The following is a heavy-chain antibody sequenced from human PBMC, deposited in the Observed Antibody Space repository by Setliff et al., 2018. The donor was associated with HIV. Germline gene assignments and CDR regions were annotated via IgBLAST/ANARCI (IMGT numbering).Heavy chain of an antibody. J-gene: IGHJ4*02. V-gene: IGHV4-61*01. CDR3: VAKKSGDYPFN. CDR2: IHYTGST. D-gene: IGHD4-17*01. Sequence: SETLSLTCSVSGGSVSSVNYYWSWIRQPPGKGLEWIGYIHYTGSTYYNLSLKSRVTISLDTSKNQFSLKLSSVTAADTAVYYCVAKKSGDYPFNWGQGTLVTVSS. CDR1: GGSVSSVNYY.